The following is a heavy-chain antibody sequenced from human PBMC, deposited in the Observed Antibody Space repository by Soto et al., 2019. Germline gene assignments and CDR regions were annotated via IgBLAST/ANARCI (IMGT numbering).Heavy chain of an antibody. V-gene: IGHV1-69*06. CDR3: ASSGRSIAAKSDS. Sequence: SVKVSCKGSVGSFSGYAISWVRQAPGQGLEWMGGIIPIFGTANYAQKFQGRVTITADKSTSTAYMELSSLRSEDTAVYYCASSGRSIAAKSDSWGQGTLVTVSS. D-gene: IGHD6-6*01. J-gene: IGHJ4*02. CDR1: VGSFSGYA. CDR2: IIPIFGTA.